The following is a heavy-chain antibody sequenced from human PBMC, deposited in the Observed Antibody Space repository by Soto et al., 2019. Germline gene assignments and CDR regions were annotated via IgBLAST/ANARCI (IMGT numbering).Heavy chain of an antibody. CDR2: ISYDGNVA. V-gene: IGHV3-30*18. Sequence: QVQLVESEGGVVQPGRSLRLSCTASGFTFSNYGMHWVRQAPGKGLEWVTVISYDGNVAYYADSVKGRFNSSTDNSQNTKYLQTNTLSTEDTAVKSWANEGAINIWYFDRWGQGTLVTFSS. J-gene: IGHJ4*02. CDR1: GFTFSNYG. D-gene: IGHD1-26*01. CDR3: ANEGAINIWYFDR.